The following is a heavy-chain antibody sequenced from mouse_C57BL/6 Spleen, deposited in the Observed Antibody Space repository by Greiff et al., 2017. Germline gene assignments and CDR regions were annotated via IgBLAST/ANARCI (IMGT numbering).Heavy chain of an antibody. CDR3: ARRGTVVAYYFDY. CDR2: IDPSDSYT. V-gene: IGHV1-69*01. D-gene: IGHD1-1*01. CDR1: GYTFTSYW. Sequence: QVQLQQPGAELVMPGASVKLSCKASGYTFTSYWMHWVKQRPGPGLEWIGEIDPSDSYTNYNQQFKGKSTLTVDKSSSTAYLQLSSLTSEDSAVYYCARRGTVVAYYFDYWGQGTTLTVSS. J-gene: IGHJ2*01.